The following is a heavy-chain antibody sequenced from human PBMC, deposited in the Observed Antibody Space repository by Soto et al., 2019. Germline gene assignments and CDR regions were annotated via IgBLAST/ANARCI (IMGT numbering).Heavy chain of an antibody. J-gene: IGHJ4*02. V-gene: IGHV4-34*01. CDR3: ARGDFAWEPSTDY. D-gene: IGHD3-3*01. CDR2: INHSGST. CDR1: GGSLSGYY. Sequence: PSEPLSLTCAVYGGSLSGYYWSWIRQPPGKGLEWIGEINHSGSTNYSPSLKSRVTILVDTSKNQFSLQLSSVTAADTAMYYCARGDFAWEPSTDYWGQGTLVTVSS.